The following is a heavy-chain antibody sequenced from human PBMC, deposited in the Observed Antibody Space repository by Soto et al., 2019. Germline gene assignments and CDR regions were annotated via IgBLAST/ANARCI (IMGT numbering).Heavy chain of an antibody. Sequence: ASVKVSCKASGYTFTIYYMHCVLQSAVQGLDWMGIINPSGGSTSYAQKFQGRVTMTRDTSTSTVYMELSSLRSEDTAVYYCARVLNDLNYYYGMDVWGQGTTVTVSS. D-gene: IGHD3-16*01. J-gene: IGHJ6*02. V-gene: IGHV1-46*01. CDR3: ARVLNDLNYYYGMDV. CDR1: GYTFTIYY. CDR2: INPSGGST.